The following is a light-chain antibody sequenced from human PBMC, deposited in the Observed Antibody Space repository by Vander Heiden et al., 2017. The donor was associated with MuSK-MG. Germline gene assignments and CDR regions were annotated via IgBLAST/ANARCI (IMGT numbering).Light chain of an antibody. CDR2: AAS. V-gene: IGKV1-39*01. CDR1: QSIGNK. Sequence: DIQMTQSPSSLSASVGDRVTITCRASQSIGNKINWYQHKLGKAPKLLIYAASTLHSGVPSRFSGGGYGTDFTLTISSRQPEDIAPYYCQQNYSSPMSKFGQGTKLEIK. J-gene: IGKJ2*01. CDR3: QQNYSSPMSK.